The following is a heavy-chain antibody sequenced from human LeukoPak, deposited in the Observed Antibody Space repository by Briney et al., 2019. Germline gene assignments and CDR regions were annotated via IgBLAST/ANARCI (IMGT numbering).Heavy chain of an antibody. Sequence: SETLSLTCTVSGGSISSYYWSWIRQPPGKGLEWIGYIYYSGSTNYHPSLKSRVTISVDTSKNQFSLKLTSVTAADTAIYYCASGGAGIAAAPWVQGTTVTVSS. CDR1: GGSISSYY. J-gene: IGHJ3*01. D-gene: IGHD6-13*01. V-gene: IGHV4-59*01. CDR3: ASGGAGIAAAP. CDR2: IYYSGST.